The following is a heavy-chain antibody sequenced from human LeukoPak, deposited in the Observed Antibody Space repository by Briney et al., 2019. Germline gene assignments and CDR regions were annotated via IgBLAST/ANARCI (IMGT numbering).Heavy chain of an antibody. Sequence: GGSLRLSCAASGNYWMHWVRQAPGKGLVWVSHINSDGSWTSYADSVKGRFTISKDNAKNSLYLQMNSLRAEDTALYYCAKDIQFSDLGDPNYDYWGQGTLVTVSS. CDR2: INSDGSWT. J-gene: IGHJ4*02. CDR1: GNYW. D-gene: IGHD2-21*02. V-gene: IGHV3-74*01. CDR3: AKDIQFSDLGDPNYDY.